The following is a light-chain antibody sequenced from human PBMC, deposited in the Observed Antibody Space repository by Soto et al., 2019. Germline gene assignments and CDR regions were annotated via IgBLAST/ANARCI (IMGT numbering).Light chain of an antibody. CDR1: QSVITSY. V-gene: IGKV3-20*01. CDR3: QQYASSPYT. Sequence: EIVLTQSPGTLSLSPGERATLSCRASQSVITSYLAWYQQKPGQAPRLLIFGASSRATGVRDRFSGCGSGTDLTLTISRLEPEDFAVYYCQQYASSPYTFGQGTKLEIK. J-gene: IGKJ2*01. CDR2: GAS.